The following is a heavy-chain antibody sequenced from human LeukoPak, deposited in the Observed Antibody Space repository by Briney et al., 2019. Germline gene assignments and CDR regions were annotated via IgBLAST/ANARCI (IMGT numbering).Heavy chain of an antibody. CDR3: ARRVSSGYYYYDH. V-gene: IGHV4-59*01. CDR1: DDSIRSYY. Sequence: SETLSLTCTVSDDSIRSYYWSWIRQPPGKGLEWIGYIYYSGSTNYNPSLKSRVTISVDTSKNHVSLKLSSVTAADTAVYYCARRVSSGYYYYDHWGQGILVIVSS. CDR2: IYYSGST. J-gene: IGHJ4*02. D-gene: IGHD3-22*01.